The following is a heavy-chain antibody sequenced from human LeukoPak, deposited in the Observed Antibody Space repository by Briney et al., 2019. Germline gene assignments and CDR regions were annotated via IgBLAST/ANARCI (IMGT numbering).Heavy chain of an antibody. V-gene: IGHV3-23*01. D-gene: IGHD4-17*01. CDR2: ISGSGGST. Sequence: GGSLRLSCAASGFTFSSFGMHWVRQAPGKGLEWVSGISGSGGSTYYADSMKGRFTISRDNSKNTLYLQMNSLRAEDTAVYYCAKDDYGDYGGFDYWGQGTLVTVSS. CDR1: GFTFSSFG. J-gene: IGHJ4*02. CDR3: AKDDYGDYGGFDY.